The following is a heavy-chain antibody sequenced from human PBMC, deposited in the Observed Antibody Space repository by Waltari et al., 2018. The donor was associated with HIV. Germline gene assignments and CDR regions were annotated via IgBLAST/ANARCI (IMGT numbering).Heavy chain of an antibody. CDR3: ARARTYYDFWSGNYSPDYFDY. D-gene: IGHD3-3*01. V-gene: IGHV3-53*01. CDR2: IYIGGGT. Sequence: EVQLVESGGGLIQPGGSLRLSCAASGITVSSNSMTWVRQAPGKGLECVAFIYIGGGTYYADSVKDRFPISRDNSKNTLYLQMNSLRAEDTAVYYCARARTYYDFWSGNYSPDYFDYWGQGTLITVSS. J-gene: IGHJ4*02. CDR1: GITVSSNS.